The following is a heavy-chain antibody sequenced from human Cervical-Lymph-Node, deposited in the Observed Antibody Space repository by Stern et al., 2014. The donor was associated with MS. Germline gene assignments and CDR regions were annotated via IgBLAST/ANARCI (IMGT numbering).Heavy chain of an antibody. CDR3: ARWAYNWDFDY. CDR2: ISVYNGNT. CDR1: GYTLTRYD. Sequence: VPLVQSGAEVKKPGASVKVSCKASGYTLTRYDIAWVRHAPGQGLEWMGWISVYNGNTKYAQKLQGRVTMTRDTSTNTAYMELRSLISDDTAVYYCARWAYNWDFDYWGQGTLVTVSS. D-gene: IGHD1-20*01. V-gene: IGHV1-18*01. J-gene: IGHJ4*02.